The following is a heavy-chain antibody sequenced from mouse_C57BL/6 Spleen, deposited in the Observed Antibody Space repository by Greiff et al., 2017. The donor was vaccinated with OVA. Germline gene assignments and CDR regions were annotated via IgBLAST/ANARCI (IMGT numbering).Heavy chain of an antibody. CDR1: GYTFTSYW. D-gene: IGHD2-4*01. CDR3: AREDYARYFDV. CDR2: IHPTSGST. J-gene: IGHJ1*03. Sequence: QVQLQQPGAELVKPGASVKLSCKASGYTFTSYWMHWVKQRPGQGLEWIGMIHPTSGSTNYNEKFKSKATLTVDKSSSTAYMQLSSLTSEDSAVYYCAREDYARYFDVWGTGTTVTVSS. V-gene: IGHV1-64*01.